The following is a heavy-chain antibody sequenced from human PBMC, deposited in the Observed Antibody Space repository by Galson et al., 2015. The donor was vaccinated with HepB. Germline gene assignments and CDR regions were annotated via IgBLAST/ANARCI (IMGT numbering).Heavy chain of an antibody. CDR3: AKIGDIAAAGSEWGY. CDR2: TSYDGTKK. Sequence: SLRLSCAASGFTFSRYGMHWVRQAPGKGLEWVALTSYDGTKKYYADSVRGRFTISRDNSENTLYLQMNSLRAEDTAVYYCAKIGDIAAAGSEWGYWGQGTLVTVSS. D-gene: IGHD6-13*01. V-gene: IGHV3-30*18. CDR1: GFTFSRYG. J-gene: IGHJ4*02.